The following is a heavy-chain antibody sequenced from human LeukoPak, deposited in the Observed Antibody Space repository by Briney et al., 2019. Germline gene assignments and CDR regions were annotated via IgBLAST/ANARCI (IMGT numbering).Heavy chain of an antibody. CDR1: GGTFSSYA. J-gene: IGHJ4*02. V-gene: IGHV1-69*13. Sequence: PVKVSCKASGGTFSSYAISWVRQAPGQGLEWMGGIIPIFGTANYAQKFQGRVTITADESTSTAYMELSSLRSEDTAVYYCARKSVATEYYFDYWGQGTLVTVSS. D-gene: IGHD5-12*01. CDR2: IIPIFGTA. CDR3: ARKSVATEYYFDY.